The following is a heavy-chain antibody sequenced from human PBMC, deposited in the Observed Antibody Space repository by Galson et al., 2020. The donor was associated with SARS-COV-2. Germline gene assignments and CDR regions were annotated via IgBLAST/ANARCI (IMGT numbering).Heavy chain of an antibody. CDR3: ARQVWPRGWFDL. Sequence: GGSLRLSCSASGFTVSSNYMSWVRQAPGKGLEWVSVIYSGGSTYYADSVKGRSTISRDNSKNTLYLHINSLRAEDTAVYYCARQVWPRGWFDLWGQGTLVTVSS. D-gene: IGHD2-8*01. J-gene: IGHJ5*02. CDR1: GFTVSSNY. V-gene: IGHV3-53*01. CDR2: IYSGGST.